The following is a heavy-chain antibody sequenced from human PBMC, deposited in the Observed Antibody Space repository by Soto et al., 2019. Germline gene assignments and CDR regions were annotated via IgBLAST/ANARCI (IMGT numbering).Heavy chain of an antibody. CDR2: ISGSGGST. CDR3: AKDRIWYLLLFGEAPDAIDI. CDR1: GFTFSSYA. Sequence: RRHSCAASGFTFSSYAMSWVRQAPGKGLEWVSAISGSGGSTYYADSVKGRFTISRDNSKNTLYLQMNSLRAEDTAVYYCAKDRIWYLLLFGEAPDAIDIWGQRTMGTVS. J-gene: IGHJ3*02. D-gene: IGHD3-10*01. V-gene: IGHV3-23*01.